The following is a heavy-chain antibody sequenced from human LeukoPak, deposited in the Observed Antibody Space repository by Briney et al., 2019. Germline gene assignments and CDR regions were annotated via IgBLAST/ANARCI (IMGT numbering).Heavy chain of an antibody. CDR3: AKDGGVEDYYGSGSYGSFDY. Sequence: GGSLRLSCAASGFTFSSYAMSWVRQAPGKGLEWVSAISGSGGSTYYADSVKGRLTISRDNSKNTLYLQMNSLRAEDTAVYYCAKDGGVEDYYGSGSYGSFDYWGQGTLVTVSS. CDR1: GFTFSSYA. V-gene: IGHV3-23*01. J-gene: IGHJ4*02. D-gene: IGHD3-10*01. CDR2: ISGSGGST.